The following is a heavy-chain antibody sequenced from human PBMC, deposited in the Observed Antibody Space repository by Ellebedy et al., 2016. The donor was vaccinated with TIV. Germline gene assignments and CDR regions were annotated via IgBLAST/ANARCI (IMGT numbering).Heavy chain of an antibody. CDR2: ISSSSSTI. Sequence: GGSLRLSXAASGFTFSSYSMNWVRQAPGKGLEWVSYISSSSSTIYYADSVKGRFTISRDNAKNSLYLQMNSLRAEDTAVYYCARLGYCSGGSCSLGMDVWGQGTTVTVSS. CDR1: GFTFSSYS. CDR3: ARLGYCSGGSCSLGMDV. V-gene: IGHV3-48*01. D-gene: IGHD2-15*01. J-gene: IGHJ6*02.